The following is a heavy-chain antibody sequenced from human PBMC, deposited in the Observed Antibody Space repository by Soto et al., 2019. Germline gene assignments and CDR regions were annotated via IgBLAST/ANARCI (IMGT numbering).Heavy chain of an antibody. CDR2: ISGRGGST. J-gene: IGHJ4*02. V-gene: IGHV3-23*01. CDR1: GFTFSDSA. D-gene: IGHD6-6*01. Sequence: EVQLLESGGGLVQPGGSLRLSCVVSGFTFSDSAMSWVRQAPGKGLQWVSSISGRGGSTFYADSVKGRFTISRDNSMNTLYLQLSSLRAEDTAVYSCAKDRPWNGIEALPYFDDWGQGTLVTVSS. CDR3: AKDRPWNGIEALPYFDD.